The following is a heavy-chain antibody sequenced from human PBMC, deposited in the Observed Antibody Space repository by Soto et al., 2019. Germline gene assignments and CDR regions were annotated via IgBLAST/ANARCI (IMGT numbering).Heavy chain of an antibody. V-gene: IGHV3-9*01. Sequence: EVQLVEAGGGLVQPGGSRRLPCAGLGFTFDDYAMTGVRQPAGKGLGGVSGISWVSDTIEYADSVQGRFTISRDNAKNSLYLQMNSLRLEDTALYFCAKDMTPNYSESNAYAAFDKWGLGTMITVSS. CDR3: AKDMTPNYSESNAYAAFDK. J-gene: IGHJ3*02. D-gene: IGHD3-22*01. CDR1: GFTFDDYA. CDR2: ISWVSDTI.